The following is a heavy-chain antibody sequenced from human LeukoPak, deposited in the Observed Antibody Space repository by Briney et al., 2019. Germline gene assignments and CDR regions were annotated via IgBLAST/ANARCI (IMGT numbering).Heavy chain of an antibody. CDR3: AITAETVAGNWFDP. CDR2: IYYSGST. CDR1: GGSISSGSYY. V-gene: IGHV4-39*01. Sequence: SETLSLTCTVSGGSISSGSYYWGWIRPPPWKGLEWIGSIYYSGSTYYNPSLKSRVTISVDTSKNQFSLKLSSVTAADTAVYYCAITAETVAGNWFDPWGQGTLVTVSS. D-gene: IGHD6-19*01. J-gene: IGHJ5*02.